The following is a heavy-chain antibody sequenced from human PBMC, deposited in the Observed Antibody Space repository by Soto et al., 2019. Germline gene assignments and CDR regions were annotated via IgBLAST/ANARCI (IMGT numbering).Heavy chain of an antibody. J-gene: IGHJ6*02. CDR2: IIPLFRTP. CDR1: GGTFSSSA. Sequence: QVQLVQSVAEMKEPGSSVKVSCKTSGGTFSSSAISWLRQAPGQGLEWMGGIIPLFRTPDYAQKFPGRVTIAADETTSTDYMELSSLRSEDTAVYDCARDHARLQLDGNYYYDLHVWGQGTKLTVSS. D-gene: IGHD1-1*01. CDR3: ARDHARLQLDGNYYYDLHV. V-gene: IGHV1-69*12.